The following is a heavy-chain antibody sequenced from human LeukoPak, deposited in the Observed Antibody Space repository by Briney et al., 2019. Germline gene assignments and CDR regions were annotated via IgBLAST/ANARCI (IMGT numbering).Heavy chain of an antibody. J-gene: IGHJ6*03. V-gene: IGHV3-7*01. CDR2: INRDGSEK. Sequence: GGSLRLSCAASGFTFSSYSMTWVRQAPGKGLEWVANINRDGSEKYYVDSVKGRFTISRDNVKNSLYLQMNSLRAEDTAVYYCARGDATPAHYFYYFYMDVWGKGTTVTVSS. CDR1: GFTFSSYS. CDR3: ARGDATPAHYFYYFYMDV.